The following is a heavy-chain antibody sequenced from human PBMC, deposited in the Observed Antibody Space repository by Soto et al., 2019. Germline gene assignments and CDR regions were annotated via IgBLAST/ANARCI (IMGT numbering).Heavy chain of an antibody. V-gene: IGHV4-30-4*01. D-gene: IGHD3-22*01. CDR2: IYYSGST. Sequence: PSETLSLTCTVSGGSISSGDYYWSWIRQPPGKGLEWIGYIYYSGSTYYNPSLKSRVTISVDTSKNQFSLKLSSVTAADTAVYYCARAKYYYDSSGPMPSAFDIWGQGTMVTV. J-gene: IGHJ3*02. CDR3: ARAKYYYDSSGPMPSAFDI. CDR1: GGSISSGDYY.